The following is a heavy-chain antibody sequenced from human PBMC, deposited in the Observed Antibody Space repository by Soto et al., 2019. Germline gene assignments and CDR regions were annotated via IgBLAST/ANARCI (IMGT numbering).Heavy chain of an antibody. CDR2: IYWDDDR. V-gene: IGHV2-5*02. CDR1: GFSLSTNGVG. J-gene: IGHJ5*02. CDR3: AHRRHASGSYHNWFDP. Sequence: QITLKESGPTLVKPTQTLTLTCTFSGFSLSTNGVGVGWIRQSPGKALEWLALIYWDDDRRYSPSLKSRLTITKDTSKNQVVLTMTNIDPVDTATYYCAHRRHASGSYHNWFDPWGPGTLVTVSS. D-gene: IGHD3-10*01.